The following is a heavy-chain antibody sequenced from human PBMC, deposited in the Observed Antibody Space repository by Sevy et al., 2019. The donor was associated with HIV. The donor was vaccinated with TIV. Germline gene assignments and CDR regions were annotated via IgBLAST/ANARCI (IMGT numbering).Heavy chain of an antibody. CDR2: IYPGDSDT. CDR3: ARFRGGGIVVVPAAQDYFDY. D-gene: IGHD2-2*01. J-gene: IGHJ4*02. Sequence: GESLKISCKGSGYSFTSYWIGWVRQMPGKGLEWMGIIYPGDSDTRYSPSFQGQVTISADRSISTAYLQWSSLKASDTAMYYFARFRGGGIVVVPAAQDYFDYWGQGTLVTVSS. V-gene: IGHV5-51*01. CDR1: GYSFTSYW.